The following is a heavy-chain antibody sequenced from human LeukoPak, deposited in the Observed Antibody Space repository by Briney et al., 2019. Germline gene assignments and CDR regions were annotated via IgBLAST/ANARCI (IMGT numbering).Heavy chain of an antibody. Sequence: ASVKVSCKASGYTFTSYGISWARQAPGQGLEWMGWISTYNGNTNYAQKLQGRVTMTTDSSTSTAYMELRNLRSDDTAVYYCARGYYYDSSGYYEDYWGQGTLVTVSS. CDR3: ARGYYYDSSGYYEDY. V-gene: IGHV1-18*01. CDR2: ISTYNGNT. D-gene: IGHD3-22*01. CDR1: GYTFTSYG. J-gene: IGHJ4*02.